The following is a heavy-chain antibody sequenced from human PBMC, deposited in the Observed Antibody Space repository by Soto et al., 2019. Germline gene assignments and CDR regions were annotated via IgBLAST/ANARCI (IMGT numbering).Heavy chain of an antibody. CDR1: GGSISSYY. V-gene: IGHV4-59*01. J-gene: IGHJ6*02. CDR3: ARATSIAVAGTSTLYYYYGMDV. CDR2: IYYSGST. D-gene: IGHD6-19*01. Sequence: SETLSLTCTVSGGSISSYYWSWIRQPPGKGLEWIGYIYYSGSTNYNPSLKSRVTISVDTSKNQFSLKLSSVTAADTAVYYCARATSIAVAGTSTLYYYYGMDVWGQGTTDTVSS.